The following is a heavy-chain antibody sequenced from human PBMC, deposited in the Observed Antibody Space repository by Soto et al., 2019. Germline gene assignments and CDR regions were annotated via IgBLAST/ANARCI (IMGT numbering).Heavy chain of an antibody. J-gene: IGHJ4*02. CDR3: EIRPGYSTGGDY. CDR2: VYNDGDTT. CDR1: GLTFRTYW. D-gene: IGHD2-15*01. Sequence: EVQLVESGGGLVQPGGSLRLSCEASGLTFRTYWVIWVRQAPGKGLVWVSRVYNDGDTTMYAASLTGRFTISRDNAKNTVYLQMSGLRVEDTAMYYCEIRPGYSTGGDYWGQGTLVTVSS. V-gene: IGHV3-74*03.